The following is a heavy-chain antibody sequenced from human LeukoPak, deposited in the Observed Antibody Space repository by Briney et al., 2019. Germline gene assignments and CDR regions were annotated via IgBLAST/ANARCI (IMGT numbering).Heavy chain of an antibody. CDR2: INKDESEK. CDR1: GFTFSNYW. Sequence: GGSLRLSCAASGFTFSNYWMSWVRQAPGKGLEWVANINKDESEKYYVDSVKGRFIISRDNVQSSLYLQMNNLRAEDTAVYYCARNWGYHDYWGQGTLVTVSS. D-gene: IGHD7-27*01. CDR3: ARNWGYHDY. V-gene: IGHV3-7*05. J-gene: IGHJ4*02.